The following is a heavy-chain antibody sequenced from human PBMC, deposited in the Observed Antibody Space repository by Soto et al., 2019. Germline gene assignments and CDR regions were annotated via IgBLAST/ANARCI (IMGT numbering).Heavy chain of an antibody. CDR3: TRAPGYCTNGDCSNLGYFDY. Sequence: EVQLVESGGGLVQPGGSLRLSCAASGFSFGNSAMHWVRQAPGKGLDWVSGISWDSGTIDYADSVKGRFTISRDNAERSLYMHMNNLRSDVTAVYYCTRAPGYCTNGDCSNLGYFDYWGLGTLVTFSS. CDR1: GFSFGNSA. J-gene: IGHJ4*02. CDR2: ISWDSGTI. D-gene: IGHD2-8*01. V-gene: IGHV3-9*01.